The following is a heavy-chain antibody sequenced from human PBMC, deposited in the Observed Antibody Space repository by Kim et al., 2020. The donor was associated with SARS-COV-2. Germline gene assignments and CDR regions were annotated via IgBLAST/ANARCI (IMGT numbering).Heavy chain of an antibody. V-gene: IGHV4-59*08. Sequence: SETLSLTCTVSSGSISTYYWSWIRQTPAQGLEWIGYIYYNGVTNYNPSLKSRVTILVDTAKNQFSLKLRSVTATDTAAYYCARSSSWSSGWFDPWGQG. D-gene: IGHD6-13*01. CDR2: IYYNGVT. J-gene: IGHJ5*02. CDR3: ARSSSWSSGWFDP. CDR1: SGSISTYY.